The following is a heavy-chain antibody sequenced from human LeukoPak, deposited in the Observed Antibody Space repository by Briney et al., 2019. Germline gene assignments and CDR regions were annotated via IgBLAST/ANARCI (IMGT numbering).Heavy chain of an antibody. D-gene: IGHD3-22*01. CDR3: ARQDYDSSGYYSLNYFDY. CDR1: GGSISSGDYY. CDR2: IYYSGST. J-gene: IGHJ4*02. Sequence: PSQTLSLTCTVSGGSISSGDYYWSWIRQPPGKGLEWIGSIYYSGSTYYNPSLKSRVTISVDASKNQFSLKLSSVTAADTAVYYCARQDYDSSGYYSLNYFDYWGQGTLVTVSS. V-gene: IGHV4-39*01.